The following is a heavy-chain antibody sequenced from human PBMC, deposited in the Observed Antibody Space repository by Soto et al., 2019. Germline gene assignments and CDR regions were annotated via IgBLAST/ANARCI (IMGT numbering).Heavy chain of an antibody. Sequence: QVQLVESGGGVVQPGRSLRLSCAASGFTFSSYDIHWVRQAPGKGLEWVASIWFDATIENYADSVKGRFTISRDNSKDTVYLQMSSLRVEDTAIYYCARPGGQLVPFDNWGQGPLVTVSS. V-gene: IGHV3-33*01. CDR2: IWFDATIE. CDR3: ARPGGQLVPFDN. CDR1: GFTFSSYD. J-gene: IGHJ4*02. D-gene: IGHD6-6*01.